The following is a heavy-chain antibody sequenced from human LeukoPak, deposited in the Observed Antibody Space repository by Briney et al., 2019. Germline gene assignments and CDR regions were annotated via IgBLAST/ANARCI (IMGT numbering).Heavy chain of an antibody. CDR3: ARTDYYGSGSPIVDFDP. V-gene: IGHV3-69-1*01. CDR2: ISSSSTI. J-gene: IGHJ5*02. Sequence: GGSLRLSCAASGFTFSDYYMNWVRQAPGKGLEWVSSISSSSTIYYADSVKGRFTISRDNAKISLYLQMNSLRAEDTAVYYCARTDYYGSGSPIVDFDPWGQGTLVTVSS. D-gene: IGHD3-10*01. CDR1: GFTFSDYY.